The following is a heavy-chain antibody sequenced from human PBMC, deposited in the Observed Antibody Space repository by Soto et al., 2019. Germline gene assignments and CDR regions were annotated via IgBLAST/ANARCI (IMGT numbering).Heavy chain of an antibody. CDR3: ARSYCNNGVCKDAFDI. CDR2: IYPGDSDT. V-gene: IGHV5-51*01. Sequence: GESLKISCKGSGYSFTSYWIGWVRQMPGKGLEWMGIIYPGDSDTRYSPSFQGQVTISADKSISTAYLQWSSLKASDTAMYYCARSYCNNGVCKDAFDIWGQGTMVTVSS. J-gene: IGHJ3*02. D-gene: IGHD2-8*01. CDR1: GYSFTSYW.